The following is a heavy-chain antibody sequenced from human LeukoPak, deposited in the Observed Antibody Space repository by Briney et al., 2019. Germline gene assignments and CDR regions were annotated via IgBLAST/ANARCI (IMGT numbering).Heavy chain of an antibody. D-gene: IGHD3-22*01. Sequence: SQTLSLTCTVSGGSISSGASDWGWIRQHPRRGLEWVGYINHSGSTYYNPSLGSRVTMSVDTSKNQFSLKLSSVTAADSAVYYCARAARQGFTMIVVPFFYFDLWGRGTLVTVSS. CDR2: INHSGST. V-gene: IGHV4-31*03. CDR1: GGSISSGASD. J-gene: IGHJ2*01. CDR3: ARAARQGFTMIVVPFFYFDL.